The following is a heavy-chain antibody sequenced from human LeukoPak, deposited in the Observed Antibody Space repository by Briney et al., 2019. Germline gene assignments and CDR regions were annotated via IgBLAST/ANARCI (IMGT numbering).Heavy chain of an antibody. CDR1: GFTFSTYA. J-gene: IGHJ4*02. CDR3: VKALLTTVTDFDY. Sequence: GGSLRLSCSASGFTFSTYAMHWVRQAPGKGLEYVSAISSNGGSTYYADSVKGRFTISRDNSKNTLYLQMSSLRAEDTAVYYCVKALLTTVTDFDYWGQGTLVTVSS. D-gene: IGHD4-17*01. V-gene: IGHV3-64D*06. CDR2: ISSNGGST.